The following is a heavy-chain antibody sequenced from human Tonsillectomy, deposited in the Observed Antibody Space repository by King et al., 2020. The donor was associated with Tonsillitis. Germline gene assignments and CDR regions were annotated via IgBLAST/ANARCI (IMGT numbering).Heavy chain of an antibody. J-gene: IGHJ5*02. CDR3: AKQTAITGTWFDP. Sequence: VQLVESGGGLVQPGGSLRLSCAASGFTFSYSAMSWVRQAPGKGLEVRQAPGKGLEWVSAITGSGGSTYYADSVKGRFTISRDNPKNTLYLQMNSLRAADTAIYYCAKQTAITGTWFDPWGQGTLVTVSS. D-gene: IGHD1-20*01. CDR1: GFTFSYSA. CDR2: ITGSGGST. V-gene: IGHV3-23*04.